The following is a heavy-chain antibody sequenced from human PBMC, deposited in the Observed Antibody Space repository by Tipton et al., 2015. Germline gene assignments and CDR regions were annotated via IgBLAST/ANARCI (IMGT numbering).Heavy chain of an antibody. CDR1: GGSISSYF. V-gene: IGHV4-59*08. D-gene: IGHD3-10*01. J-gene: IGHJ5*02. Sequence: LRLSCTVSGGSISSYFWSWIRQPPGKGLEWIGYIYYSGDTNYNPSLKSRVTISVDTSKNQFSLKLSSVTAADTAVYYCARYGSEISFDPWGQGTLVTVSS. CDR3: ARYGSEISFDP. CDR2: IYYSGDT.